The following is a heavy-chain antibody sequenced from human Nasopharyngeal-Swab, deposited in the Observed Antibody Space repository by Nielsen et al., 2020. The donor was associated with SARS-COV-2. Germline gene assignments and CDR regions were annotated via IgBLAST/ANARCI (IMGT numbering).Heavy chain of an antibody. V-gene: IGHV4-31*03. J-gene: IGHJ4*02. Sequence: SETLSLTCTVSGDSISSGGYYWSWIRQHPGKGLEWIGYIYYSGSTYYNPSLKSRVTISVDTSKNQFSLKLSSVTAADTAVYYCARVSSSWDAYYWGQGTLVTVSS. CDR2: IYYSGST. CDR3: ARVSSSWDAYY. D-gene: IGHD6-13*01. CDR1: GDSISSGGYY.